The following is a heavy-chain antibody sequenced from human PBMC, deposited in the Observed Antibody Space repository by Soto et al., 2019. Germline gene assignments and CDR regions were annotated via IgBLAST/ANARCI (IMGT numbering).Heavy chain of an antibody. CDR2: IWYDGSNK. CDR3: ARVRGDYYDSSVVLLSGYYFDY. J-gene: IGHJ4*02. V-gene: IGHV3-33*01. Sequence: LRLSCAASGFTFSSYGMHWVRQAPGKGLEWVAVIWYDGSNKYYADSVKGRFTISRDNSKNTLYLQMNSLRAEDTAVYYCARVRGDYYDSSVVLLSGYYFDYWGQGTLVTVSS. D-gene: IGHD3-22*01. CDR1: GFTFSSYG.